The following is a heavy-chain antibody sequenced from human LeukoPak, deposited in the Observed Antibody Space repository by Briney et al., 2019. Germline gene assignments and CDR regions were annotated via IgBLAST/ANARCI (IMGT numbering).Heavy chain of an antibody. V-gene: IGHV4-4*07. J-gene: IGHJ2*01. Sequence: SETPSLTCTVSGGSISSYYWSWIRQPAGQGLEWIGRIYTSGSTNYNPSLKSRVTMSVDTSKNQFSLKLSSVTAADTAVYYCAREYYDILTGYGIHWYFDLWGRGTLVTVSS. CDR1: GGSISSYY. CDR3: AREYYDILTGYGIHWYFDL. D-gene: IGHD3-9*01. CDR2: IYTSGST.